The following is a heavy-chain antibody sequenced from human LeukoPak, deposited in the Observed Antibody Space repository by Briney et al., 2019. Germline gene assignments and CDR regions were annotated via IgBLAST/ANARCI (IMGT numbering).Heavy chain of an antibody. CDR2: IYYSGST. Sequence: SETLSLTCTVSGGSISSYYWSWIRQPPGKGLEWIGYIYYSGSTNYNPSLKSRVTISVDTSKNQFSLKLSSVTAADTAVYYCARAYYYDSSGYYQTVDAFDIWGQGTMVTVSS. CDR3: ARAYYYDSSGYYQTVDAFDI. V-gene: IGHV4-59*01. D-gene: IGHD3-22*01. J-gene: IGHJ3*02. CDR1: GGSISSYY.